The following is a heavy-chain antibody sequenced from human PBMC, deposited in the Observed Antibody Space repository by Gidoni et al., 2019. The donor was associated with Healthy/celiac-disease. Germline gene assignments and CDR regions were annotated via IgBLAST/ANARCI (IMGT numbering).Heavy chain of an antibody. D-gene: IGHD1-7*01. J-gene: IGHJ4*02. V-gene: IGHV3-23*04. Sequence: EVQLVESGGGLVQPGGSLRLSCAASGVTFSSYAMSWVRQAPGKGLEWVSAISGSGGSTYYADSVKGRFTISRDNSKNTLYLQMNSLRAEDTAVYYCAKETGTTGWFSVFYFDYWGQGTLVTVSS. CDR2: ISGSGGST. CDR3: AKETGTTGWFSVFYFDY. CDR1: GVTFSSYA.